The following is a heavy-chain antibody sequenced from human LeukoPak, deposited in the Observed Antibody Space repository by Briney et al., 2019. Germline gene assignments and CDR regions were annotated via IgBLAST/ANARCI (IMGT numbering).Heavy chain of an antibody. CDR1: GESFTTFY. Sequence: SETLSLTCAVYGESFTTFYWGWIRQTPGKGLEWIGEINHSGSTNYNPSLKSRVTIPVDTSKNQFSLKLSSVTAADTAVYYWARVRRSTMIVVVDYWGQGTLVTVSS. D-gene: IGHD3-22*01. J-gene: IGHJ4*02. CDR3: ARVRRSTMIVVVDY. V-gene: IGHV4-34*01. CDR2: INHSGST.